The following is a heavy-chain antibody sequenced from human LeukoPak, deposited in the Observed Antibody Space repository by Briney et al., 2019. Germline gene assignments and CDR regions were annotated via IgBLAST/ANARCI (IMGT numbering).Heavy chain of an antibody. D-gene: IGHD1-26*01. J-gene: IGHJ4*02. CDR1: GGSISSGGYY. CDR3: AGGTYYYFDY. V-gene: IGHV4-61*08. CDR2: VYYSGSA. Sequence: PSQTLSLTCTVSGGSISSGGYYWSWIRQPPGKGVEWIGYVYYSGSAHYNPSLKSRVTISVDTSKNQFSLKVSSVTAADTAIYYCAGGTYYYFDYWGQGTLVTVSS.